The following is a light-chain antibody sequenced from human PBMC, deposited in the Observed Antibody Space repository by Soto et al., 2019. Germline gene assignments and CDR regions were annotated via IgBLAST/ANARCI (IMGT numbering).Light chain of an antibody. CDR1: SRDVGGDNY. CDR2: EVS. V-gene: IGLV2-14*01. Sequence: QSALTQPASVSGSPGQSITISCTGPSRDVGGDNYVSWYQQHPGKAPKLMIYEVSNRPSGVSNRFSGSKSGNTASLTISGLQPEDEAEYYCSSYTSSSTWVFGGGTQLTVL. CDR3: SSYTSSSTWV. J-gene: IGLJ3*02.